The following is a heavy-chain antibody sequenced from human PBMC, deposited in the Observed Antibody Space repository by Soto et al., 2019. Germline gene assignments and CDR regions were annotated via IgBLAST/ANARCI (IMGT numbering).Heavy chain of an antibody. D-gene: IGHD3-10*01. V-gene: IGHV3-66*04. CDR1: GFTVSNNY. CDR2: IYSGGST. CDR3: ARPGRIAVTTAGLFDY. Sequence: PGGSLRLSCAASGFTVSNNYMSWVRQAPGKGLEWVSVIYSGGSTYYADSVKGRFTISRDNSKYTLFLQMNSLRAEDTAVYYCARPGRIAVTTAGLFDYWGQGTLVTVSS. J-gene: IGHJ4*02.